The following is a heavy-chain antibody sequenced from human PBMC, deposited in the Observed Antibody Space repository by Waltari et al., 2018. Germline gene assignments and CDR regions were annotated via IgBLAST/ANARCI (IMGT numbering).Heavy chain of an antibody. V-gene: IGHV3-30*01. Sequence: QVQPVESGVGVVQPGRSLRLSCAASGFTFSTYAMHWVRQAPGKGLEWVAVISYDGSNKYYADSVKGRFTISRDNSKNTLYLQMNSLRAEDTAVYYCARDREGFDYWGQGTLVTVSS. CDR3: ARDREGFDY. J-gene: IGHJ4*02. CDR1: GFTFSTYA. D-gene: IGHD1-26*01. CDR2: ISYDGSNK.